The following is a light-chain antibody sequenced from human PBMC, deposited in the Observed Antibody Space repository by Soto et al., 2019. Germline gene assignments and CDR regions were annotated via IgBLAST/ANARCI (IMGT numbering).Light chain of an antibody. J-gene: IGLJ2*01. Sequence: QSALTQPRSVSGSLGQSVTISCTGTSSDVGNYNYVSWYQQYPGKAPKLMIYDVSKRPSGVPDRFSGSKSGNTASLTISGLQADDEADHYCCSYAGTYAHVVFGGGTKVTVL. CDR3: CSYAGTYAHVV. V-gene: IGLV2-11*01. CDR1: SSDVGNYNY. CDR2: DVS.